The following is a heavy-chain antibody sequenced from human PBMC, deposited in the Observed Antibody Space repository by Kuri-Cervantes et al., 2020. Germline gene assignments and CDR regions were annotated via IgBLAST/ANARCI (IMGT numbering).Heavy chain of an antibody. CDR1: GFTFSDHY. CDR2: ISGSGTTI. V-gene: IGHV3-11*01. CDR3: ARDLRGLHDYDDLGYYYGLDV. Sequence: GGSLRLSCAASGFTFSDHYVTWIRQAPGKGLELVSYISGSGTTIYYADSVKGRFTISRDNAKNSLYLQMNSLRAEDTAIYYCARDLRGLHDYDDLGYYYGLDVWGQGTTVTVSS. D-gene: IGHD4-17*01. J-gene: IGHJ6*02.